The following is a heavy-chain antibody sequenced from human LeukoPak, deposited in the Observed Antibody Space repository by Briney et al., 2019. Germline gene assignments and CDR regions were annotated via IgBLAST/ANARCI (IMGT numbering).Heavy chain of an antibody. CDR1: GFTFSSYW. Sequence: GGSLRLSCAASGFTFSSYWMHWVRQAPGKGLVWVSCISTDGSKTRYADSVKGRFTISRDNAKNTLYLQMNSLRAEDTAVYYCAKVGQQLVLDYWGQGTLVTVSS. CDR2: ISTDGSKT. J-gene: IGHJ4*02. CDR3: AKVGQQLVLDY. D-gene: IGHD6-13*01. V-gene: IGHV3-74*01.